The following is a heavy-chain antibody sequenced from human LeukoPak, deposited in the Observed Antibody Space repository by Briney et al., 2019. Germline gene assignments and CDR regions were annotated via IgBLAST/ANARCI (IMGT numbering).Heavy chain of an antibody. Sequence: ASVKVSCKASGGTFSSYAISWVRQAPGQGLEWMGVIIPIFGTANYAQKFQGRVTITADESTSTAYMELSSLRSEDTAVYYCARGVNRYEFWSGYSNFDYWGPGTLVTVSS. CDR1: GGTFSSYA. V-gene: IGHV1-69*13. CDR2: IIPIFGTA. D-gene: IGHD3-3*01. CDR3: ARGVNRYEFWSGYSNFDY. J-gene: IGHJ4*02.